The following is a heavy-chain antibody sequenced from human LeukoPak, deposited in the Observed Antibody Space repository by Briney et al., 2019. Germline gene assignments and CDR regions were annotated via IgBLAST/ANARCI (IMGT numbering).Heavy chain of an antibody. Sequence: PGGSLRLSCAASGFTFSSYEMNWVRQAPGKGLEWVSYISISANTIYYADSVKGRFTISRDNAKNSLYLQMNSLRVEATAVYYCAREGLWGAARDAFDIWGQGTMVTVSS. CDR2: ISISANTI. D-gene: IGHD6-6*01. CDR1: GFTFSSYE. V-gene: IGHV3-48*03. CDR3: AREGLWGAARDAFDI. J-gene: IGHJ3*02.